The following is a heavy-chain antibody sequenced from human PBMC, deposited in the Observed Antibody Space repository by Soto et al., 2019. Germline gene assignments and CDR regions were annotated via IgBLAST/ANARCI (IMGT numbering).Heavy chain of an antibody. J-gene: IGHJ4*02. V-gene: IGHV1-3*04. CDR2: INTGNGNT. CDR1: GYTFTSYG. CDR3: ARGGYFDSSNYLAY. Sequence: ASVKVSCKASGYTFTSYGINWVSQAHGRGLEWMGWINTGNGNTNYSQQFQGRVIIDRDTSSSTAYMELSSLRSEDTAVYYCARGGYFDSSNYLAYWGLGTLVTVSS. D-gene: IGHD3-22*01.